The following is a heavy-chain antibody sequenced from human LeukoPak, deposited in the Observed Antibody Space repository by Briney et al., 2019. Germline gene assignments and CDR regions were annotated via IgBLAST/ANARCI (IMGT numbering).Heavy chain of an antibody. CDR3: AIDHTGLVYFDY. D-gene: IGHD6-6*01. CDR1: GGSISSSSYY. Sequence: SEALSLTCTVSGGSISSSSYYWGWIRQPPGKGLEWIGSIYYSGSTYYNPSLKSRVTISVDTSKNQFSLKLSSVTAADTAVYYCAIDHTGLVYFDYWGQGTLVTVSS. V-gene: IGHV4-39*01. J-gene: IGHJ4*02. CDR2: IYYSGST.